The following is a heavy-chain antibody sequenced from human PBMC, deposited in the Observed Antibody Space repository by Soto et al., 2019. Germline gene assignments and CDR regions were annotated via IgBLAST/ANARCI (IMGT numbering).Heavy chain of an antibody. CDR3: ARAREGTGVPFDY. CDR2: LNHSGST. D-gene: IGHD7-27*01. Sequence: SETLSLTCAVYGGSFSGYYWSWIRQPPGKGLEWIGELNHSGSTNYNPSLKSRVTISVDTSKNQFSLKLSSVTAADTAVYYCARAREGTGVPFDYWGQGTLVTVSS. V-gene: IGHV4-34*01. CDR1: GGSFSGYY. J-gene: IGHJ4*02.